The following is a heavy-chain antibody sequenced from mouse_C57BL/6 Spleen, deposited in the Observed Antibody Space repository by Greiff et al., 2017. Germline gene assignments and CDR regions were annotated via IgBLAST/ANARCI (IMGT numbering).Heavy chain of an antibody. J-gene: IGHJ2*01. CDR2: ISDGGSYT. Sequence: EVKLVESGGGLVKPGGSLKLSCAASGFTFSSYAMSWVRQTPEKRLEWVAIISDGGSYTYYPDNVKGRFTISRDDAKNNLDMQMSHLKSEDTAIYYCARDEDSYFDYWGQGTTLTVST. V-gene: IGHV5-4*03. CDR3: ARDEDSYFDY. CDR1: GFTFSSYA.